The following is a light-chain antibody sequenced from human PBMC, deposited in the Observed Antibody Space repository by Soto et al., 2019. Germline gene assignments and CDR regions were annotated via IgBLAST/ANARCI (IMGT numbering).Light chain of an antibody. CDR2: EVS. CDR1: SSEVGGNNY. Sequence: QSVLTQPASVSGSPGQSITISCTGSSSEVGGNNYVSWYQHHPGKAPKLIIYEVSNRPSGVSNRFSGSKSGNTASLTISGLQAEDEADYYCSSYTSSSTFYVFGTGTKVT. V-gene: IGLV2-14*01. J-gene: IGLJ1*01. CDR3: SSYTSSSTFYV.